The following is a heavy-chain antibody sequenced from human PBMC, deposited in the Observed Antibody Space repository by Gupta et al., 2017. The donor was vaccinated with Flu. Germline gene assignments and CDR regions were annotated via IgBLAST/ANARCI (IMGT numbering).Heavy chain of an antibody. V-gene: IGHV1-2*02. CDR2: INPKSGGT. J-gene: IGHJ5*02. CDR1: GFTFSDFY. Sequence: QVQLVQSGAEVKKPGASVKVSCKASGFTFSDFYINWLRQAPGQGLEWMGLINPKSGGTEYSQKFQGRVTLTRDTSISTTFLELTSLTSDDTAVYFCARDEVDCVTDVCTQYDPWGQGTPVIVSS. D-gene: IGHD2-21*01. CDR3: ARDEVDCVTDVCTQYDP.